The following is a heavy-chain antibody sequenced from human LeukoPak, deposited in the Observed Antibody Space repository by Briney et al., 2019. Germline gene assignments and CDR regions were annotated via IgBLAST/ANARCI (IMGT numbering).Heavy chain of an antibody. J-gene: IGHJ4*02. Sequence: GASVKVSCKASGGTFSSYAISWVRQAPGQGLEWMGIINPSGGSTSYAQKFQGRVTMTRDTSTSTVYMELSSLRSEDTAVYYCARRERIAAAGTLDFDYWGQGTLVTVSS. CDR3: ARRERIAAAGTLDFDY. CDR2: INPSGGST. D-gene: IGHD6-13*01. CDR1: GGTFSSYA. V-gene: IGHV1-46*01.